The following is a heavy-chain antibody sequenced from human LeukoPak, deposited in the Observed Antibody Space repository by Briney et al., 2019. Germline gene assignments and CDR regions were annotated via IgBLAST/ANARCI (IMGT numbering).Heavy chain of an antibody. CDR3: ARDYTGYSYYYMDV. CDR1: GGTLSNS. J-gene: IGHJ6*03. Sequence: SVKVSCKVSGGTLSNSISWVREAPGQGLEWMGGIIPIFGTTNFAQKFQGRLTITTDESTNAVYMQLSSLRSEDTAVYYCARDYTGYSYYYMDVWGKGTTVTVSS. D-gene: IGHD3-16*01. V-gene: IGHV1-69*05. CDR2: IIPIFGTT.